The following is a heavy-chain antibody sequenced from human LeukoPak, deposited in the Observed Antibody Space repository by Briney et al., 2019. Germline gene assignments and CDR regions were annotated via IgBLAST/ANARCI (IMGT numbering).Heavy chain of an antibody. V-gene: IGHV3-21*01. CDR2: ISSSSSYI. CDR3: ARDWVYGGNRAFDI. J-gene: IGHJ3*02. Sequence: GGSLRLSCAASGFTFSSYSMNWVRQAPGKGLEWVSSISSSSSYIYCADSVKGRFTISRDNAKNSLYLQMNSLRAEDTAVYYCARDWVYGGNRAFDIWGQGTMVTVSS. D-gene: IGHD4-23*01. CDR1: GFTFSSYS.